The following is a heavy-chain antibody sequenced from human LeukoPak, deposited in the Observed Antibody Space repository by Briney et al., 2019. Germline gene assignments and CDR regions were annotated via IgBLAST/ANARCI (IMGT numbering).Heavy chain of an antibody. D-gene: IGHD3-22*01. V-gene: IGHV3-48*03. CDR1: GFTFSNYE. Sequence: GGSLRLSCATSGFTFSNYEMNWVRQAPGKGLEWISYLTTSGSTKYYADSVKGRFTISRDNAKNSLYLQMNSLRAEDTAVYYCARALYDSSGYYSHFDYWGQGTLVTVSS. CDR2: LTTSGSTK. CDR3: ARALYDSSGYYSHFDY. J-gene: IGHJ4*02.